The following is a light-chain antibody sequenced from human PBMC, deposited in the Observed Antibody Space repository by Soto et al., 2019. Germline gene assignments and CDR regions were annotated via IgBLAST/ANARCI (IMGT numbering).Light chain of an antibody. V-gene: IGLV1-44*01. Sequence: LTQPPSASGTPGQRVTISCSGSSSNIGSNTVNWYQQLPGTAPKLLIYNNDQRPSGVPDRFSGSKSGTSASLAISGLQSEDEADYYCAACDDRRNKVFGSGTKVTVL. CDR2: NND. J-gene: IGLJ1*01. CDR1: SSNIGSNT. CDR3: AACDDRRNKV.